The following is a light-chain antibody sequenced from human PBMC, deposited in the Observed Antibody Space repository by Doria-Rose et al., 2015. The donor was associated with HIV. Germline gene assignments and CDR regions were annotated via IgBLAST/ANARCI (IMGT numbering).Light chain of an antibody. CDR1: QRFSSTY. CDR3: HQYGPSWT. V-gene: IGKV3-20*01. Sequence: TQSTRTLSLSPGERATLSCRASQRFSSTYLAWYQQQPGKAPSLLIYDGSTRVTGVPDRFSASGSGTDFTLTINRLEPEDFALYYCHQYGPSWTFGQGTKVEI. CDR2: DGS. J-gene: IGKJ1*01.